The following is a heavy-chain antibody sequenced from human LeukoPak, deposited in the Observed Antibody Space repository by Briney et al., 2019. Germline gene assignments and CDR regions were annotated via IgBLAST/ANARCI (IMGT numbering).Heavy chain of an antibody. V-gene: IGHV3-9*01. Sequence: GGSLRLSCGACGFTLDDYAVHWVRRSRGKGVEWVSGFSWYSGSIGYADSVKGRFTISRDNAKNSLYLQMNSLRAEDTAVYYCASHEGSSWYAGVYFQHWGQGTLVTVSS. J-gene: IGHJ1*01. CDR2: FSWYSGSI. CDR1: GFTLDDYA. CDR3: ASHEGSSWYAGVYFQH. D-gene: IGHD6-13*01.